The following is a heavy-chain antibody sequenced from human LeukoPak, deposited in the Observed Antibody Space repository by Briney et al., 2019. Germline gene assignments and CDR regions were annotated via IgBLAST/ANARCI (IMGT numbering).Heavy chain of an antibody. Sequence: GESLKISCKGSGYSFTSYWIGWVRQMPGKGLEWMGIIYPGDSDTRYSPSFQGQVTISADKSISTAYLQWSSLKASDTAMYYCAGLAQYYYGSGSYMGFDYWGQGTLVTVSS. D-gene: IGHD3-10*01. J-gene: IGHJ4*02. V-gene: IGHV5-51*01. CDR2: IYPGDSDT. CDR1: GYSFTSYW. CDR3: AGLAQYYYGSGSYMGFDY.